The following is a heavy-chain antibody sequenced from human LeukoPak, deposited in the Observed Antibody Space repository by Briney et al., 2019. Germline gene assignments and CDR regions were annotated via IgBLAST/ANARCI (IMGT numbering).Heavy chain of an antibody. CDR1: GFISYG. CDR2: IRYDGSNK. CDR3: AKSDYDSSGYYYFEY. J-gene: IGHJ4*02. V-gene: IGHV3-30*02. Sequence: PGGSLRLSCAASGFISYGMHWVRQAPGKGLEWVAFIRYDGSNKFYADSVKGRFTISRDNSKNTLYLQMNSLRAEDTAVYYCAKSDYDSSGYYYFEYRGQGTLVTVSS. D-gene: IGHD3-22*01.